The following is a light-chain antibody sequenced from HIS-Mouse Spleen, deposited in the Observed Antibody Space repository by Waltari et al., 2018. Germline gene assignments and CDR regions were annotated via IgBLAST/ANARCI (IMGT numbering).Light chain of an antibody. V-gene: IGKV3-20*01. CDR2: GAS. CDR3: QQYGSSPRT. Sequence: TQSPGTLSLSPGERATLSCRASQSVSSSYLAWYQQKPGQAPRLLIYGASSRATGIPDRFSGSGSGTDFTLTISRLEPEDFAVYYCQQYGSSPRTFGQGTKVEIK. CDR1: QSVSSSY. J-gene: IGKJ1*01.